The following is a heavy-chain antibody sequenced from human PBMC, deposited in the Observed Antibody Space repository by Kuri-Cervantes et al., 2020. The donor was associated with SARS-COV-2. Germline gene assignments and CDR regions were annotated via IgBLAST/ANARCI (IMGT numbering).Heavy chain of an antibody. J-gene: IGHJ2*01. D-gene: IGHD3-3*01. CDR1: GGTFSSYA. CDR3: ARVREADYDSWSGYAYWYFDL. CDR2: IIPILGTA. V-gene: IGHV1-69*04. Sequence: SVKVSCKASGGTFSSYAISWVRQAPGQGLEWMGRIIPILGTANYAQKFQGRVTITADKSTSTAYMELSSLRSEDTAVYYCARVREADYDSWSGYAYWYFDLWGRGTLVTVSS.